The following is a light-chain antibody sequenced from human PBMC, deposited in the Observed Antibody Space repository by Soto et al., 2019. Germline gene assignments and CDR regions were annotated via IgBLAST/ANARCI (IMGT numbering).Light chain of an antibody. J-gene: IGKJ5*01. CDR3: QQLNSYPIT. Sequence: DIQLTQSPSFLSASVGDRVTITFRASQGISSDLAWYQQKPGKAPKLLIYAASTLQSGIPSRFSGSGSGTEFTLTISSLQPEDFATYYCQQLNSYPITFGQGTRLEIK. V-gene: IGKV1-9*01. CDR2: AAS. CDR1: QGISSD.